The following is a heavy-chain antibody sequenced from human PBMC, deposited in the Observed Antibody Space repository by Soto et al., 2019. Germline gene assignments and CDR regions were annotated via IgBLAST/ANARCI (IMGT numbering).Heavy chain of an antibody. J-gene: IGHJ6*02. CDR1: GGSFSGYY. Sequence: PSETLSLTCAVYGGSFSGYYWSWIRQPPGKGLEWIGEINHSGSTNYNPSLKSRVTISVDTSKNQFSLKLSSVTAADTAVYYCARGAITIFGVPPRLYYYGMDVWGQGTTVTVSS. D-gene: IGHD3-3*01. V-gene: IGHV4-34*01. CDR2: INHSGST. CDR3: ARGAITIFGVPPRLYYYGMDV.